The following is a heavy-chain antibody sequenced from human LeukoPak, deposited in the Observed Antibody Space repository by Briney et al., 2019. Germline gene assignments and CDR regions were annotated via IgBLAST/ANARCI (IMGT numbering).Heavy chain of an antibody. CDR3: AKDRWGAVASFDY. J-gene: IGHJ4*02. CDR1: GFTFSSYG. V-gene: IGHV3-23*01. Sequence: GGTLRLSCAASGFTFSSYGMSWVRQAPGKGLEWVSAISGGGGSTYYADSVKGRFTISRDNSKNTLYLQMNSLESEDTAVYYCAKDRWGAVASFDYWGQGTLVTVSS. D-gene: IGHD6-19*01. CDR2: ISGGGGST.